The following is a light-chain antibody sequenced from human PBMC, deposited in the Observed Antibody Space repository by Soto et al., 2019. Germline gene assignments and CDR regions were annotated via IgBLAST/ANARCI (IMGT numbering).Light chain of an antibody. V-gene: IGKV1-5*03. J-gene: IGKJ1*01. CDR2: KAS. Sequence: DIQMTQSPSTLSASVGDRVTITCRASQSISIWLAWYQHKPGKAPKILIYKASSLESGVPSRFSGSGSGTEFTRTISSLQPDDFATYYCQQYSTYTPRTFGQGTKVEI. CDR1: QSISIW. CDR3: QQYSTYTPRT.